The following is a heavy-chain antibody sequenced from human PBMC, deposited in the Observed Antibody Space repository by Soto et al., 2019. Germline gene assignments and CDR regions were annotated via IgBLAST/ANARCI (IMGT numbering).Heavy chain of an antibody. CDR2: ISYDGSNK. Sequence: PGGSLRLSCASSVCTFSSYGMHWVRHAPGKWLEWVAVISYDGSNKYYADSVKGRFTISRDNSKNTLYLQMNSLRAEDTAVYYCAKDYCYSDSSGYCLYFECWRHGTLVNVSS. CDR1: VCTFSSYG. D-gene: IGHD3-22*01. V-gene: IGHV3-30*18. CDR3: AKDYCYSDSSGYCLYFEC. J-gene: IGHJ4*01.